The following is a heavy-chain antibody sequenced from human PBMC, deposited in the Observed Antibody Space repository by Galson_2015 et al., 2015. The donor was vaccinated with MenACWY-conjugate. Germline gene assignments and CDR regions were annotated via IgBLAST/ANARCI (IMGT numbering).Heavy chain of an antibody. J-gene: IGHJ6*02. CDR1: GYNFITYW. CDR2: ISPIDSKT. Sequence: QSGAEVTKPGESLKISCKASGYNFITYWIGWVRQVPGKGLEWVGLISPIDSKTRYSPAFEGRVTISADNSITTAYLQWNSLQASDTAMYYCARYPPGGRGMDVWGQGTTVTVSS. V-gene: IGHV5-51*01. D-gene: IGHD1-26*01. CDR3: ARYPPGGRGMDV.